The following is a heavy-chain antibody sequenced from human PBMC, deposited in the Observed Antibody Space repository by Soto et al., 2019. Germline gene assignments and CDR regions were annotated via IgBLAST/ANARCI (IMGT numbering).Heavy chain of an antibody. CDR1: GFTLTSCG. J-gene: IGHJ6*01. CDR2: ISSSSSHI. CDR3: VRERGISSFDGVDV. V-gene: IGHV3-21*06. Sequence: EGHLVESGGGLVKPGGSLRLSCAASGFTLTSCGMNWARQALGMGLEWVSSISSSSSHIYYANSVKARFTISRDNARNSVYLTMNSLRAEDTAVYYWVRERGISSFDGVDVWGQWTTGT.